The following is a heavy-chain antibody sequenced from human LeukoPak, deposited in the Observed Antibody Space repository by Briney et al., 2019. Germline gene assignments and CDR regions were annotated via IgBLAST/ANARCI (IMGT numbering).Heavy chain of an antibody. D-gene: IGHD3-22*01. CDR3: ARGTSYYRPLAFDI. CDR1: GGSFSGYY. Sequence: SETLSLTCAVYGGSFSGYYWSWIRQPPGKGLEWIGEINHSGSTNYNPSLKSRVTISVDTSKNQFSLKLSSVTAAYTAVYYCARGTSYYRPLAFDIWGQGTMVTVSS. CDR2: INHSGST. J-gene: IGHJ3*02. V-gene: IGHV4-34*01.